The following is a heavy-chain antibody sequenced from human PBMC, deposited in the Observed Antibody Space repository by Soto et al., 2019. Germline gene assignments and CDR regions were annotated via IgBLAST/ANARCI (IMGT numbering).Heavy chain of an antibody. V-gene: IGHV6-1*01. CDR2: TYYRSKYYN. Sequence: PSQTLSLTCVISGDSVSSNSAAWNWIRQSPSRGLEWLGRTYYRSKYYNDYAVSVKSRITINPDTSKNQFSLQLNSVTPEDTAVYYCARDRGXAVPGSEDFYYYYALDVWGQGTSVTVSS. CDR1: GDSVSSNSAA. D-gene: IGHD6-19*01. J-gene: IGHJ6*02. CDR3: ARDRGXAVPGSEDFYYYYALDV.